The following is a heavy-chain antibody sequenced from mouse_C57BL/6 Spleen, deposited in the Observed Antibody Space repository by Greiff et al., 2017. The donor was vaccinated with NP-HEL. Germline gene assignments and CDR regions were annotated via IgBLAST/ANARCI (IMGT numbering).Heavy chain of an antibody. J-gene: IGHJ4*01. CDR1: GYTFTSYW. CDR2: IDPSDSYN. CDR3: ARWRGGLYAMDY. D-gene: IGHD1-1*02. Sequence: VQLQQPGAELVKPGASVKLSCKASGYTFTSYWMQWVKQRPGQGLEWIGEIDPSDSYNNYNQKFKGKATLTVDTSSSTAYMQLSSLTSEDSAVYYCARWRGGLYAMDYWGQGTSVTVSS. V-gene: IGHV1-50*01.